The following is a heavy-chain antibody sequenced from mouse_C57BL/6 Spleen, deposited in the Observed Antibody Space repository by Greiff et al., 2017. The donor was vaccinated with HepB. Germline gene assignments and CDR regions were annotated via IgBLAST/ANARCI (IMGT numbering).Heavy chain of an antibody. J-gene: IGHJ4*01. CDR2: IYPGDGDT. Sequence: QVHVKQSGAELVKPGASVKISCKASGYAFSSYWMNWVKQRPGKGLEWIGQIYPGDGDTNYNGKFKGKATLTADKSSSTAYMQLSSLTSEDSAVYFCARSGGDAMDYWGQGTSVTVSS. CDR1: GYAFSSYW. CDR3: ARSGGDAMDY. V-gene: IGHV1-80*01. D-gene: IGHD3-2*02.